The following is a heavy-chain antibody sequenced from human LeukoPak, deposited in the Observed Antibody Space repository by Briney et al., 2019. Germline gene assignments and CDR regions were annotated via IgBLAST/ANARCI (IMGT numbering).Heavy chain of an antibody. CDR1: GGTFSSYA. J-gene: IGHJ6*02. CDR3: ARGGDPDYYYYYGMDV. CDR2: IIPIFGIA. D-gene: IGHD3-10*01. V-gene: IGHV1-69*04. Sequence: GASVKASCKASGGTFSSYAISWVRQAPGQGLEWMGRIIPIFGIANYAQKFQGRVTITADKSTSTAYMELSSLRSEDTAVYYCARGGDPDYYYYYGMDVWGQGTTVTVSS.